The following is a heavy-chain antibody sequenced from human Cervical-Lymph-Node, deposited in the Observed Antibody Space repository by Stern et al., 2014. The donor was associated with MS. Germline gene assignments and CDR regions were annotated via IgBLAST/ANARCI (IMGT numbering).Heavy chain of an antibody. J-gene: IGHJ4*02. Sequence: EVQLVESGGGLVQPGRSLRLSCAASGFTFDDYAMHWVRQAPGKGLEWVSGISWNSGSIGYADSVKGRFTISRDNAKNSLYLQMNSLRAEDTALYYCAKDRHYYDSSGYYHWGQGTLVTVSS. CDR3: AKDRHYYDSSGYYH. D-gene: IGHD3-22*01. CDR2: ISWNSGSI. CDR1: GFTFDDYA. V-gene: IGHV3-9*01.